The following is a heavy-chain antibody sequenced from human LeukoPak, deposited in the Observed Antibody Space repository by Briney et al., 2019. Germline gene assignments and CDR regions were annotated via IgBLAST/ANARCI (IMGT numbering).Heavy chain of an antibody. J-gene: IGHJ3*02. CDR2: INHSGST. CDR3: ARGPGYSSSDGAFDI. Sequence: SETLSLTCAVYGGSFSGYYWSWIRQPPGKGLEWIGEINHSGSTNYNPSLKSRVTISVDTSKNQFSLKLSSVTAADTAVYYCARGPGYSSSDGAFDIWGQGTMVTVSS. CDR1: GGSFSGYY. D-gene: IGHD6-13*01. V-gene: IGHV4-34*01.